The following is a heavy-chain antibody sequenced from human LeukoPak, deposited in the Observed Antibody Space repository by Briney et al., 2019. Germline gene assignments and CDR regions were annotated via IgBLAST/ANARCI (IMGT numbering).Heavy chain of an antibody. Sequence: PGGSLRLSCAASGFTFSSYAMNWVRQTPGKGLEWVSFITGDAGTTSCADSVKGRFAISRDNSKNTLYLQLNSLSAEDTAVYYCAKTTGNGHWLIEYWGQGTLVTVSS. CDR2: ITGDAGTT. CDR1: GFTFSSYA. D-gene: IGHD4-23*01. V-gene: IGHV3-23*01. CDR3: AKTTGNGHWLIEY. J-gene: IGHJ4*02.